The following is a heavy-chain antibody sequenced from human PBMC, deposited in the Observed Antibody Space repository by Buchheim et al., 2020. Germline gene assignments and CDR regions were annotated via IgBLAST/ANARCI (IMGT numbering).Heavy chain of an antibody. Sequence: EVQLVESGGGLVKPGGSLRLSCAASGFTFSSYSMNWVRQAPGKGLEWVSSISSSSSYIYYADSVKGRFTISRDNAKNSLYLQMNSLRAEDTAVYYCAREQGDLLTGYYGYYYYGMDVWGQGTT. CDR2: ISSSSSYI. V-gene: IGHV3-21*01. CDR1: GFTFSSYS. J-gene: IGHJ6*02. D-gene: IGHD3-9*01. CDR3: AREQGDLLTGYYGYYYYGMDV.